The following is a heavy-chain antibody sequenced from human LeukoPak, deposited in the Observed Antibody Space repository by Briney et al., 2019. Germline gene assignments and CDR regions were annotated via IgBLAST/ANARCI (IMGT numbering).Heavy chain of an antibody. V-gene: IGHV4-59*01. J-gene: IGHJ4*02. CDR3: ARSYHDSSGYLFDY. CDR2: IYYSGST. CDR1: GGSISSYY. Sequence: SSETLSLTCTVSGGSISSYYWSWIRQPPGKGLEWIGYIYYSGSTNYNPSLKSRVTISVDTSKNQFSLKLSSVTAADTAVYYCARSYHDSSGYLFDYWGQGTLVTVSS. D-gene: IGHD3-22*01.